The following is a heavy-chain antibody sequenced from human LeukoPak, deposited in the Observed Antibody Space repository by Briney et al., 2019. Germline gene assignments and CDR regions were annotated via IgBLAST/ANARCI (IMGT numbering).Heavy chain of an antibody. V-gene: IGHV1-24*01. CDR3: ATDMGNETTCWEY. J-gene: IGHJ4*02. D-gene: IGHD1-1*01. CDR1: GCPLADLS. CDR2: FDAQEDKT. Sequence: ASVKVSYKLSGCPLADLSIQWVRQTQAKRLEWMEGFDAQEDKTIYPQRFEHRVTMAEEPETATAQLEMHSLTSDETGVYYCATDMGNETTCWEYWGGGTLV.